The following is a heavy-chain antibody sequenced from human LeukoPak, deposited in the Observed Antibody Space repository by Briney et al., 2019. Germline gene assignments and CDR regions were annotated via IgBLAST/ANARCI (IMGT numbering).Heavy chain of an antibody. V-gene: IGHV4-59*01. J-gene: IGHJ4*02. D-gene: IGHD5-18*01. Sequence: SETLSLTCTVSGGSISSYYWSWIRQPPGKGLEWTGYIYYSGSTNYNPSLKSRVTISVDTSKNQFSLKLSSVTAADTAVYYCARGRIQLWLDWGQGTLVTVSS. CDR3: ARGRIQLWLD. CDR2: IYYSGST. CDR1: GGSISSYY.